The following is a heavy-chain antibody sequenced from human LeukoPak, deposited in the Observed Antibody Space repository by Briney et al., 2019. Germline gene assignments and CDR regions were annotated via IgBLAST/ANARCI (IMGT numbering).Heavy chain of an antibody. J-gene: IGHJ4*02. Sequence: GESLRLSCAASGFTFSSYSMNWVRQAPGKGLEWVSSISSSSSYIYYADSVKGRFTISRDNAKNSLYLQMNSLRAEDTAVYYCAREAPDSSGYNYWGQGTLVTVSS. CDR3: AREAPDSSGYNY. CDR2: ISSSSSYI. V-gene: IGHV3-21*01. CDR1: GFTFSSYS. D-gene: IGHD3-22*01.